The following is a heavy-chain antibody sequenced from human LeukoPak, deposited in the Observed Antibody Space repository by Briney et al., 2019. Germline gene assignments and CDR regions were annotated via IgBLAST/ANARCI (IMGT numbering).Heavy chain of an antibody. Sequence: ASVKVSCKASGYTFTGYDLNWVRQATGQGLEWMGWMNPNSGNIGYAQKFRGRVTITRNTSTNTAYMELSSLRSEDTAMYYCAGGPSGTLDYWGQGTLVTVSS. J-gene: IGHJ4*02. D-gene: IGHD1-26*01. CDR3: AGGPSGTLDY. CDR1: GYTFTGYD. CDR2: MNPNSGNI. V-gene: IGHV1-8*03.